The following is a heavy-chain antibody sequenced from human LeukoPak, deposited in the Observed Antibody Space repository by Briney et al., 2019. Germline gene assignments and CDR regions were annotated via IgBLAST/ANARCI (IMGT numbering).Heavy chain of an antibody. D-gene: IGHD6-19*01. CDR3: ARGQPWLEAFDY. J-gene: IGHJ4*02. Sequence: GASVKVSCKASGYTFTGYYMHWVRQAPGQGLEWMGWINPNSGVTHYPQKFQGRVTMTRDTSIRTAYMEVSSLRSDDTAVYYCARGQPWLEAFDYWGLGTLVTGSP. V-gene: IGHV1-2*02. CDR1: GYTFTGYY. CDR2: INPNSGVT.